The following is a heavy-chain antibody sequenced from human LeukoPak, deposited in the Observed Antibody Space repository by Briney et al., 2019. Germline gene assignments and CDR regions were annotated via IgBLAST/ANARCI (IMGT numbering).Heavy chain of an antibody. J-gene: IGHJ4*02. CDR1: GGSFSGYY. Sequence: SETLSLTCAVYGGSFSGYYWSWIRQPPGKGLEWIGEINHSGSTNYNPSLKSRVTISVDTSKNQFSLKLSSVTAADTAVYYCASISGWYPLGDYWGQGTLVTVSS. CDR3: ASISGWYPLGDY. CDR2: INHSGST. D-gene: IGHD6-19*01. V-gene: IGHV4-34*01.